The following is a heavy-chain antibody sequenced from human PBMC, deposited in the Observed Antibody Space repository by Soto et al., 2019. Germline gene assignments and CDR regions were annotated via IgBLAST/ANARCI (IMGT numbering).Heavy chain of an antibody. CDR1: GGTFSSYA. Sequence: GASVKVSCKASGGTFSSYAISWVRQAPGQGLEWMGGIIPIFGTANYAQKFQGRVTITADESTSTAYMELSSLRSEDTAVYYCARGNTEAAYYDILTGYLSPDAFDIWGQGTMVTVSS. CDR2: IIPIFGTA. CDR3: ARGNTEAAYYDILTGYLSPDAFDI. V-gene: IGHV1-69*13. D-gene: IGHD3-9*01. J-gene: IGHJ3*02.